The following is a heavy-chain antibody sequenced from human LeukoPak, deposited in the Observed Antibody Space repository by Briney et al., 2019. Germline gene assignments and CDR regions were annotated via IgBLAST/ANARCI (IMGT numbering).Heavy chain of an antibody. J-gene: IGHJ4*02. V-gene: IGHV3-74*01. CDR3: ASAYYHYYFDY. CDR1: GFTFNSYS. D-gene: IGHD3-16*01. Sequence: GGSLRLSCAASGFTFNSYSMNWVRQAPGKGLVWVSRINGDGSSTSYADSVKGRFTISRDNAKNTLYLQMNSLRAEDSAVYYCASAYYHYYFDYWGQGTLVTVSS. CDR2: INGDGSST.